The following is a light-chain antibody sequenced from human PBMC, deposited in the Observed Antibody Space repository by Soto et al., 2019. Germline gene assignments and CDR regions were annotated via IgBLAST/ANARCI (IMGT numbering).Light chain of an antibody. CDR3: FSFTTDWTHV. CDR1: SSDIGAYNY. V-gene: IGLV2-14*01. CDR2: EVS. J-gene: IGLJ1*01. Sequence: ALTRPASVSAAPGQSITISCTGSSSDIGAYNYVSWFQQYPGKAPKLIISEVSNRPSGVSNRFSGSKSGTAASLTISGLQTEDEADYFCFSFTTDWTHVFGTGTKVTVL.